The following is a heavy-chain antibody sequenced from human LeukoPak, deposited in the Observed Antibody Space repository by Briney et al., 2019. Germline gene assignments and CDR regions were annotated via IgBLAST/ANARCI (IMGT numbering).Heavy chain of an antibody. CDR1: GYTFTSYG. D-gene: IGHD2-15*01. CDR2: ISAYNGNT. CDR3: AREATLEVIDY. V-gene: IGHV1-18*01. Sequence: ASVKVSCKASGYTFTSYGISLVRQAPGQGLEWMGWISAYNGNTNYAQKLQGRVTMTTDTSTSTAYMQLRSLRSDDTAVYYCAREATLEVIDYWGQGTLVTVSS. J-gene: IGHJ4*02.